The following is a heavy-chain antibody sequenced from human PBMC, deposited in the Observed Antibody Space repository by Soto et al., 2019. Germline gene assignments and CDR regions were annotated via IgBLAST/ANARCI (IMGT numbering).Heavy chain of an antibody. J-gene: IGHJ3*02. D-gene: IGHD4-17*01. CDR1: GGSFSGYY. Sequence: SETLSLTCAVYGGSFSGYYWGWIRQPPGKGLEWIGEINHSGSTNYNPSLKSRVTISVDTSKNQFSLKLSSVTAADTAVYYCASLDYVAAFDIWGQGTMVTVSS. CDR3: ASLDYVAAFDI. CDR2: INHSGST. V-gene: IGHV4-34*01.